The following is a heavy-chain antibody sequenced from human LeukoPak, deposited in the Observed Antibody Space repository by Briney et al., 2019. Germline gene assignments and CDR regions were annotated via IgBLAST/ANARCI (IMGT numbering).Heavy chain of an antibody. Sequence: GGSLRLSCAASGFTVNSNYMSWVRQAPGKGLERVSINKDGRTYYADSVKGRFTISRDNAKNSLYLQMTSLRAEDTALYYCTRATGWYPDYWGQGTLITVSS. CDR1: GFTVNSNY. CDR3: TRATGWYPDY. V-gene: IGHV3-53*01. D-gene: IGHD6-19*01. J-gene: IGHJ4*02. CDR2: NKDGRT.